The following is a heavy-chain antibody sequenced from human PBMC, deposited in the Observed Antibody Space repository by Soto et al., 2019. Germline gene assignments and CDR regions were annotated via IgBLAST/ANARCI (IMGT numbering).Heavy chain of an antibody. V-gene: IGHV3-23*01. CDR3: ATDNMGAHYFDS. CDR2: ISGNGGST. CDR1: RFTFSSFA. J-gene: IGHJ4*02. Sequence: EVQLLESGGGLLQPGGSLRLSCAASRFTFSSFAMSWVRQAPGKGLEWVSAISGNGGSTYYADSVKGRFTISRDNSKNPLFLQMNSRRADDTAIYYCATDNMGAHYFDSWGQGTLVSVSS. D-gene: IGHD1-26*01.